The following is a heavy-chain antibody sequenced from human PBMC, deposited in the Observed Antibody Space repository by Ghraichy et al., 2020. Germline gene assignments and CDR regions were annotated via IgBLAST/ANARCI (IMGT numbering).Heavy chain of an antibody. D-gene: IGHD3-10*01. CDR2: ISSSSTI. Sequence: GESLNISCAASGFTFSSYSMNWVRQAPGKGLEWVSYISSSSTIYYADSVKGRFTISRDNAKNSLYLQMNSLRDEDTAVYYCARDYLLWGDWGQGTLVTVSS. CDR1: GFTFSSYS. CDR3: ARDYLLWGD. V-gene: IGHV3-48*02. J-gene: IGHJ4*02.